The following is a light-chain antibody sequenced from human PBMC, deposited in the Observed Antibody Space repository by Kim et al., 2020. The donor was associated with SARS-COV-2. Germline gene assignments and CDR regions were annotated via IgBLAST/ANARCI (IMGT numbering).Light chain of an antibody. CDR2: DVS. CDR1: PGVTNY. V-gene: IGKV3-11*01. Sequence: LSPGEEATLSCRASPGVTNYLAWYQQKPGQAPRLLIYDVSTRAIGIPPRFTGSGSGTDFSLTISDLEPEDFAVYYCRHRSDWRVTFGGGTKVDIK. CDR3: RHRSDWRVT. J-gene: IGKJ4*01.